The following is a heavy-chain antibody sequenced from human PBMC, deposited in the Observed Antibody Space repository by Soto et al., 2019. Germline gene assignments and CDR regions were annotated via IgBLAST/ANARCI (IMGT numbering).Heavy chain of an antibody. CDR2: SYHSGST. Sequence: PSETLSLTCAFSGCSISSGGYSWSWIRQPPGKGLEWIGYSYHSGSTYYNPSLKSRVTISVDRSKNQFSLKLSSVTAADTAVYYCARIPSPWGQGTLVTVSS. CDR3: ARIPSP. V-gene: IGHV4-30-2*01. D-gene: IGHD2-21*01. CDR1: GCSISSGGYS. J-gene: IGHJ5*02.